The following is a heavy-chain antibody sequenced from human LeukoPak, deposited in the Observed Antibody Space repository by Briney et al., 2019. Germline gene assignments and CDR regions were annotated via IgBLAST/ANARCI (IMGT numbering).Heavy chain of an antibody. CDR3: ARVSFCPRCHFDY. CDR2: ISPDGSSA. D-gene: IGHD2/OR15-2a*01. CDR1: GFSFSSYW. Sequence: GGSLRLSCAASGFSFSSYWMHWVRQAPGKGLVLVARISPDGSSALSADSVRGRFTISRDNADNTLYLQLNSLRAEDTAVYYCARVSFCPRCHFDYWGQGTLVTVSS. J-gene: IGHJ4*02. V-gene: IGHV3-74*03.